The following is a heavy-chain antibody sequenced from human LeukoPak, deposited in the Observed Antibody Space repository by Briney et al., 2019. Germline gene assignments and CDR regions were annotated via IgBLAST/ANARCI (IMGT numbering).Heavy chain of an antibody. D-gene: IGHD1-26*01. V-gene: IGHV3-23*01. CDR3: ARRAGGTPDN. CDR1: GFNFNIYS. Sequence: GGSLRLSCRASGFNFNIYSMNWVRQAPGKGLEWVSVIRAEGDPTHYADSVKGRFTISRDNSKNMVYLQMNRLRAEDTALYYCARRAGGTPDNWGLGTLVTVSS. CDR2: IRAEGDPT. J-gene: IGHJ4*02.